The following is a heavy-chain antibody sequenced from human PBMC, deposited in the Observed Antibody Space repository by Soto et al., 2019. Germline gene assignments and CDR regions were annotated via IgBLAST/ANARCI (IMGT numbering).Heavy chain of an antibody. CDR2: ISAFNGNT. CDR1: GYSFTNYG. V-gene: IGHV1-18*01. J-gene: IGHJ6*03. Sequence: QDLLVQAGAEVKKPGASVTVSCKASGYSFTNYGVTWVRQAPGQGLEWMGWISAFNGNTHSAQNLQGRVPMTTYSSRSRAYMELRSLRSDEPAMYDSTRDRGVAPPVAGNNHYYFYMGVWGTGTTVT. D-gene: IGHD6-19*01. CDR3: TRDRGVAPPVAGNNHYYFYMGV.